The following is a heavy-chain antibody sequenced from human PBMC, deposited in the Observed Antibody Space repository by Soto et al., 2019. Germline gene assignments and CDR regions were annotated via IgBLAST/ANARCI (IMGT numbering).Heavy chain of an antibody. CDR3: ARDDLEYSRPPEGMDV. D-gene: IGHD6-6*01. J-gene: IGHJ6*02. Sequence: ASVKVSCKASGGTFSSYAISWVRQAPGQGLEWMGGIIPIFGTANYAQKFQGRVTITADEPTSTAYMELSSLRSEDTAVYYCARDDLEYSRPPEGMDVWGQGTTVTVSS. CDR1: GGTFSSYA. CDR2: IIPIFGTA. V-gene: IGHV1-69*13.